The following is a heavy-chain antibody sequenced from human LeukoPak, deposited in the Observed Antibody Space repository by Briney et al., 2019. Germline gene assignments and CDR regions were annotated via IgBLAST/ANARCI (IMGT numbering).Heavy chain of an antibody. CDR2: IYSSGTT. Sequence: SETLSLTCAVSGDSISTYYWSWIRQPPGKGLEGIGYIYSSGTTNNNPSLRSRVTISLDTSKNQFSLRLSSVTAADTALYYCARVRNYPDAFDIWSHGTMVTVSS. V-gene: IGHV4-59*01. CDR1: GDSISTYY. D-gene: IGHD3-16*02. CDR3: ARVRNYPDAFDI. J-gene: IGHJ3*02.